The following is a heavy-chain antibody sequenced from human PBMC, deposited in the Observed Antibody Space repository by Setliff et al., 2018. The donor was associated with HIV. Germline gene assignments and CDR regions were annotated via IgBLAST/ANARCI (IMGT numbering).Heavy chain of an antibody. CDR3: ASRVYYYDSSGYLREEGFDP. CDR1: GGPLTDHY. V-gene: IGHV4-39*01. J-gene: IGHJ5*02. Sequence: SETLSLTCAVHGGPLTDHYWAWIRQPPGKGLEYIGSTHYDERTYYNPSLKSRVTISLDTSKNQFSLKLSSVTAADAAVYYCASRVYYYDSSGYLREEGFDPWGQGTLVTVPQ. CDR2: THYDERT. D-gene: IGHD3-22*01.